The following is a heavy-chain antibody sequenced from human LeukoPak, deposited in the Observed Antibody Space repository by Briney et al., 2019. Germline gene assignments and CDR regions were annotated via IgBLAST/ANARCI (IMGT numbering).Heavy chain of an antibody. CDR1: GGSISSYF. D-gene: IGHD4-17*01. V-gene: IGHV4-59*01. J-gene: IGHJ3*02. Sequence: SETLSLTCTVSGGSISSYFWSWIRQPPGKGLEWIGYISYIGSTNYNPSLKSRVTISIDTSKNQFSLKLSSVTAADTAVYYCARDLVTVTKGFDIWGQGTMVSVSS. CDR3: ARDLVTVTKGFDI. CDR2: ISYIGST.